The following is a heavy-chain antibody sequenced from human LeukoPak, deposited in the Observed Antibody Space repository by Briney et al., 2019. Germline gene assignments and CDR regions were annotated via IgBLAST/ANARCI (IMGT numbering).Heavy chain of an antibody. Sequence: GGSLRHSCAASGFTFSSYSMNWVRQAPGKGLEWVSSISSSSSYIYYADSVKGRFTISRDNAKNSLYLQMNSLRAEDTAVYYCARTMACSGGSCYYYGMDVWGQGTTVTVSS. CDR2: ISSSSSYI. CDR1: GFTFSSYS. V-gene: IGHV3-21*01. CDR3: ARTMACSGGSCYYYGMDV. J-gene: IGHJ6*02. D-gene: IGHD2-15*01.